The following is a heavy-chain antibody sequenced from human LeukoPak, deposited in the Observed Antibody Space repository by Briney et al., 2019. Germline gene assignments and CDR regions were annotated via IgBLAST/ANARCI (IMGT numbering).Heavy chain of an antibody. CDR3: ARSPLHDEGY. CDR1: GFIFRSSW. Sequence: GGSLRLYCAASGFIFRSSWMHWVRQAPGKGLVWVSRITGDGSITTYADSVKGRFTISRDNAKNTLYLQMNSLRAEDTAVYYCARSPLHDEGYWGQGTLVTVSS. J-gene: IGHJ4*02. D-gene: IGHD1-1*01. V-gene: IGHV3-74*01. CDR2: ITGDGSIT.